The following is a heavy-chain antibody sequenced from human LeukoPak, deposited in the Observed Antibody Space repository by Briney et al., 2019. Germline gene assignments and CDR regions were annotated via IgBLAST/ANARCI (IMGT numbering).Heavy chain of an antibody. CDR2: ISAYNGNT. D-gene: IGHD2-15*01. CDR3: AARYCSGGSQPCPNTDAFDI. CDR1: GYTFTSYA. Sequence: GASVKVSCKASGYTFTSYAMNWVRQAPGQGLEWMGWISAYNGNTNYAQKLQGRVTMTTDTSTSTAYMELRSLRSDDTAVYYCAARYCSGGSQPCPNTDAFDIWGQGTMVTVSS. V-gene: IGHV1-18*01. J-gene: IGHJ3*02.